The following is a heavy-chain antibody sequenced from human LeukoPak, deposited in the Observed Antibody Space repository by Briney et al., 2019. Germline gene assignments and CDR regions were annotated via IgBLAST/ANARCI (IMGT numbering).Heavy chain of an antibody. CDR3: TTGDYYENY. V-gene: IGHV3-30*02. D-gene: IGHD3-22*01. CDR2: IRSDGTKE. Sequence: GGSLRLSCAASGFTFNNYDIHWVRQAPGKGLEWVALIRSDGTKEYYADSMKGRFTISRDNSKNTLYLQMNSLKTEDTAVYYCTTGDYYENYWGQGTLVTVSS. CDR1: GFTFNNYD. J-gene: IGHJ4*02.